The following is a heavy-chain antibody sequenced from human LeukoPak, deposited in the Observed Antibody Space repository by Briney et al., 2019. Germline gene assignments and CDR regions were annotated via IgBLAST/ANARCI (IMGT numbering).Heavy chain of an antibody. CDR1: GGTFSSYA. CDR2: INPIFGTA. Sequence: SVKVSCKASGGTFSSYAISWVRQAPGQGLEWMGGINPIFGTANYAQKFQGRVTITADKSTSTAYMELSSLRSEDTAVYYCASWQMTTVTTLAFDIWGQGTMVTVSS. V-gene: IGHV1-69*06. D-gene: IGHD4-17*01. CDR3: ASWQMTTVTTLAFDI. J-gene: IGHJ3*02.